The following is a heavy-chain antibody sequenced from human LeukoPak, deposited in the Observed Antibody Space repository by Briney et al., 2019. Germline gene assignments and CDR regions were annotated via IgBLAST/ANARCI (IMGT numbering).Heavy chain of an antibody. CDR3: ARDLDIVVVPAAPNGY. D-gene: IGHD2-2*03. Sequence: GASVKVSCKASGCTFTSYGISWVRQAPGQGLEWMGWISAYNGNTNYAQKLQGRVTMTTDTSTSTAYMELRSLRSDDTAVYYCARDLDIVVVPAAPNGYWGQGTLVTVSS. J-gene: IGHJ4*02. V-gene: IGHV1-18*01. CDR1: GCTFTSYG. CDR2: ISAYNGNT.